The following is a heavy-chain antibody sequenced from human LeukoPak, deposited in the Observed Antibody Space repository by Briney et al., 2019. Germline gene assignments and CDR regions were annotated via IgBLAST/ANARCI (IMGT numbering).Heavy chain of an antibody. CDR2: VYDGGRT. D-gene: IGHD2-8*02. CDR1: GDSIGTYF. J-gene: IGHJ3*02. V-gene: IGHV4-4*07. CDR3: ARDFVETGVVGFDM. Sequence: SETLSLTCTVSGDSIGTYFWNWIRQSAGEGLEWIGHVYDGGRTNYNPSLKGRVTISVDTPRNLFSLRLSSVTAADTAVYYCARDFVETGVVGFDMWGQGTMVTVSS.